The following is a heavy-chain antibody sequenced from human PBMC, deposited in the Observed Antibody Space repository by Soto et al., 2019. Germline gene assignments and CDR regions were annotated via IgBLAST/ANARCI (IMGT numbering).Heavy chain of an antibody. J-gene: IGHJ4*02. Sequence: TLSLTCTLTRLSITSSSNYWGWIRQCSGSGLEWLGSLYYSGDTYSSPSLNTRVTIYLNPSKYQFSRTCTSVTAADPAVYYCARRITKPAGFDYGGQGTLVTVSS. CDR3: ARRITKPAGFDY. D-gene: IGHD3-10*01. CDR1: RLSITSSSNY. V-gene: IGHV4-39*01. CDR2: LYYSGDT.